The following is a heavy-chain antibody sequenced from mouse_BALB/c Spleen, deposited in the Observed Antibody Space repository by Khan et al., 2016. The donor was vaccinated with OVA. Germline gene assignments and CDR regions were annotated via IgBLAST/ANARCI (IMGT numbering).Heavy chain of an antibody. D-gene: IGHD1-1*01. CDR3: SRLGYGSFGY. V-gene: IGHV1-18*01. J-gene: IGHJ3*01. Sequence: VRLQQSGPELVKSGASVKIPCKASGYTFTDYNMDWVKESHGKSLEWIGDINPNNGGTIYNQKFKGKATLTVDKSSNTAYMEIRSLTSEDTAVYYCSRLGYGSFGYWGQGTLVTVSA. CDR2: INPNNGGT. CDR1: GYTFTDYN.